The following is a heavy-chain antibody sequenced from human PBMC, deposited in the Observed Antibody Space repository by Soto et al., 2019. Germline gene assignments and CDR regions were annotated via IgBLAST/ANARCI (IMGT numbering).Heavy chain of an antibody. Sequence: QVQLVQSGAEVQKPGSSVKVSCKASGGTFSSYAISWVRQAPGQGLEWMGGIIPIFGTANYAQKFQGRVTITADKSTSTAYMELSSLRSEDTAVYYCARVSDYDILTGYGDYYYGMDVWGQGTTVTVSS. V-gene: IGHV1-69*06. CDR3: ARVSDYDILTGYGDYYYGMDV. CDR1: GGTFSSYA. CDR2: IIPIFGTA. D-gene: IGHD3-9*01. J-gene: IGHJ6*02.